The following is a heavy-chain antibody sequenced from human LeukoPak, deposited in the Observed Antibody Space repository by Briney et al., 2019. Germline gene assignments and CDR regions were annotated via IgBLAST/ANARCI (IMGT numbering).Heavy chain of an antibody. CDR1: GFTFSSYA. Sequence: GGSLRLSCAASGFTFSSYAMNWVRQTPGKGLEWVSGISGIGNNAYYADSMKGRFTISRDNSKNTLFLQMNSLRAEDTAVYYCAKVMDGSGWYFFDYWGQGTLVTVSS. V-gene: IGHV3-23*01. CDR3: AKVMDGSGWYFFDY. CDR2: ISGIGNNA. J-gene: IGHJ4*02. D-gene: IGHD6-19*01.